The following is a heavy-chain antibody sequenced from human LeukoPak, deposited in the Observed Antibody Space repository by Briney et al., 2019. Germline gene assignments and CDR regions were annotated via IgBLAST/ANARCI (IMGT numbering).Heavy chain of an antibody. D-gene: IGHD4-11*01. J-gene: IGHJ4*02. V-gene: IGHV4-38-2*02. Sequence: PSETLSLTCTVSGYSIANGYQWAWIRQPPGKRLEWIGSIYQSGSTYDNLSLKSRLTMSVETSKNQFSLKMRAVTAADTAIYYCARSEINDYMRFWGQGILVTVSS. CDR3: ARSEINDYMRF. CDR2: IYQSGST. CDR1: GYSIANGYQ.